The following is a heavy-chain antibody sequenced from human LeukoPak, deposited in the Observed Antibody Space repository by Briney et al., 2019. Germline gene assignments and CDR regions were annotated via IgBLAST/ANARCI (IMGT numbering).Heavy chain of an antibody. CDR1: GFTVSSNY. J-gene: IGHJ5*02. V-gene: IGHV3-66*02. D-gene: IGHD1-26*01. CDR3: ARADFVKWWFDP. CDR2: IYSGGST. Sequence: GGSLRLSCAASGFTVSSNYMSWVRQAPGKGLEWVSVIYSGGSTYYADSVKGRFTISRDNSKTTLYLQMNSLRAEDTAVYYCARADFVKWWFDPWGKGTLVTVSS.